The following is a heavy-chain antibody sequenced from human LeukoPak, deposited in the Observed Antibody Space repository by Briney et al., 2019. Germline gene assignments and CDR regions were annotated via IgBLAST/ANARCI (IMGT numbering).Heavy chain of an antibody. CDR3: ARYCSSTSCYFFDY. Sequence: PSETLSLTCTVSGGSISSGGSYWSWIRQPPGKGLEWIGYIYHSGSTYYNPSLKSRVTISVDRSKNQSSLKLSSVTAADTAVYYCARYCSSTSCYFFDYWGQGTLVTVSS. V-gene: IGHV4-30-2*01. CDR2: IYHSGST. J-gene: IGHJ4*02. CDR1: GGSISSGGSY. D-gene: IGHD2-2*01.